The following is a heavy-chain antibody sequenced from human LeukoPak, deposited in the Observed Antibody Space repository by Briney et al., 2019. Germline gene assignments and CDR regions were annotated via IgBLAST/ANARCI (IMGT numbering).Heavy chain of an antibody. Sequence: SVKVSCKASGGTFGSYAISWVRQAPGQGLEWMGGIIPIFGTANYAQKFQGRVTITADESTSTAYMELSSLGSEDTAVYYCARSYGDRYYYYYAMDVWGQGTTVTVSS. CDR1: GGTFGSYA. CDR3: ARSYGDRYYYYYAMDV. J-gene: IGHJ6*02. CDR2: IIPIFGTA. D-gene: IGHD4-17*01. V-gene: IGHV1-69*13.